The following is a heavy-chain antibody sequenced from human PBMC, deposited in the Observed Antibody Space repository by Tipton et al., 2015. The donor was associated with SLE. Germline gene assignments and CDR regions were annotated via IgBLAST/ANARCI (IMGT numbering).Heavy chain of an antibody. Sequence: TLSLTCAVYGGSFSGYYWSWIRQPPGKGLEWIGEINHSGSTNYNPSLKSRVTISVDTSKNQFSLKLSSVTAADTAVYYCAREGMTTVTTGAFDYWGQGTLVTVPS. CDR1: GGSFSGYY. V-gene: IGHV4-34*01. J-gene: IGHJ4*02. D-gene: IGHD4-17*01. CDR3: AREGMTTVTTGAFDY. CDR2: INHSGST.